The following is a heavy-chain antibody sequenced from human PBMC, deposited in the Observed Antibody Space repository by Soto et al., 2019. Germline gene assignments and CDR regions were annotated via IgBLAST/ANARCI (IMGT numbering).Heavy chain of an antibody. V-gene: IGHV4-30-2*01. J-gene: IGHJ6*02. D-gene: IGHD3-22*01. Sequence: SETLSLTCAVSGGSISSGGYCRSWIRQPPGKGLEWIGYIYHSGSTYYNPSLKSRVTISVDRSKNQFSLKLSSVTAADTAVYYCAREGYYDSSGYLTPNYGMDVWGQGTTVTVS. CDR1: GGSISSGGYC. CDR3: AREGYYDSSGYLTPNYGMDV. CDR2: IYHSGST.